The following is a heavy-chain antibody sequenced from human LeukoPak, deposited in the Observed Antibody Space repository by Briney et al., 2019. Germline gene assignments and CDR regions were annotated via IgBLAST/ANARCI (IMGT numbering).Heavy chain of an antibody. D-gene: IGHD4/OR15-4a*01. CDR3: ARALVGASMASDY. V-gene: IGHV3-21*01. J-gene: IGHJ4*02. CDR1: GFTFSSYT. Sequence: PGGSLRLSCAASGFTFSSYTMNWVRQAPGKGLEWVPSISGSSTYIYYADSVKGRFTISRDNAKNSLYLQMNSLRAEDTAVYYCARALVGASMASDYWGQGTLVTVSS. CDR2: ISGSSTYI.